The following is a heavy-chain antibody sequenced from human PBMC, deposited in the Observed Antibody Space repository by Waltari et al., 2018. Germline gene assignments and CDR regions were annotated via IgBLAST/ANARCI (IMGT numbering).Heavy chain of an antibody. CDR2: TYYRSKWYN. CDR1: GDSVSSNSAA. V-gene: IGHV6-1*01. Sequence: QVQLQQSGPGLVKPSQTLSLTCAISGDSVSSNSAAWNWIRQSPSRGLEWLGRTYYRSKWYNDYAVSVKSRITINPDTSKNQFSLQLNSVTPEDTAVYYCASWGGYDFWSGYHRWGQGTLVTVSS. J-gene: IGHJ4*02. CDR3: ASWGGYDFWSGYHR. D-gene: IGHD3-3*01.